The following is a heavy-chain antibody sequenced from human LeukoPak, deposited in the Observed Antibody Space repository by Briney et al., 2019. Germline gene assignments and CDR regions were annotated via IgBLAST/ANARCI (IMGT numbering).Heavy chain of an antibody. D-gene: IGHD1-26*01. CDR2: IYYSGST. J-gene: IGHJ4*02. V-gene: IGHV4-59*08. CDR1: GGSISSYY. Sequence: KPSETLSLTCTVSGGSISSYYWSWIRQPPGKGLKWIGYIYYSGSTNYNPSLKSRVTISVDTSKNQFSLKLSSVTAADTAVYYCARHPFIVGATVYGYWGQGTLVTVSS. CDR3: ARHPFIVGATVYGY.